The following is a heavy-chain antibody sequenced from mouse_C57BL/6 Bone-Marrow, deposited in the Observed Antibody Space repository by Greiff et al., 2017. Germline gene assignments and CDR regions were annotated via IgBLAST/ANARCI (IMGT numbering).Heavy chain of an antibody. J-gene: IGHJ2*01. Sequence: EVQLQQSGPVLVKPGASVTMSCKASGYTFTDYYMNWVKQSHGKSLEWIGVINPYNGGTSYNQKFTGKATLTVDKSSSTAYMELNSLTSEDSAVYYCARKGYYVWGQGTTLTVPS. D-gene: IGHD2-3*01. CDR3: ARKGYYV. CDR1: GYTFTDYY. CDR2: INPYNGGT. V-gene: IGHV1-19*01.